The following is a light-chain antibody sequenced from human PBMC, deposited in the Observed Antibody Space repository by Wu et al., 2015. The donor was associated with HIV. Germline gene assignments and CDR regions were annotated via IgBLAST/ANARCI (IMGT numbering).Light chain of an antibody. CDR3: QQSYSTLPYS. V-gene: IGKV1-39*01. CDR1: QSIRDY. CDR2: AAS. J-gene: IGKJ2*03. Sequence: DIQMTQSPSSLSASVGDRVTISCRASQSIRDYLNWYQQKPGKAPKLLIYAASILQSGVPSRFSGSGSGTDFTLTISALQPEDFATYYCQQSYSTLPYSFGQGTKLEIK.